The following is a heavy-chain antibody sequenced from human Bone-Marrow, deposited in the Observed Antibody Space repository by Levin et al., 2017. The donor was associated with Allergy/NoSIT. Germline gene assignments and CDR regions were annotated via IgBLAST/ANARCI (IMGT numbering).Heavy chain of an antibody. CDR3: ARRSGRGYRPLSWAFDV. CDR1: LSLFFPSF. V-gene: IGHV5-51*01. Sequence: GESLKISFPFSLSLFFPSFLFFFLPLPFKGLDWMGSFHPGDSETRYSPSFQGHVTFSADKSISTAYLQWSSLKASDTAMYYCARRSGRGYRPLSWAFDVWGLGTMVTVS. J-gene: IGHJ3*01. CDR2: FHPGDSET. D-gene: IGHD1-26*01.